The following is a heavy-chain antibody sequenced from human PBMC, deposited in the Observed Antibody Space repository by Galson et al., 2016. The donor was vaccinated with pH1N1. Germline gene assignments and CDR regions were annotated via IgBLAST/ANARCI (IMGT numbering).Heavy chain of an antibody. CDR2: ISSDGSET. CDR3: TREGLRGYFPD. CDR1: GFTFDTFT. J-gene: IGHJ4*02. V-gene: IGHV3-30*04. Sequence: SLRLSCAASGFTFDTFTLHWVRQAPGKGLEWVAVISSDGSETHYAESVKGRFTTSRDSSKNTLYFQLSSLRAEDTATYYCTREGLRGYFPDWGQGTLVTVSS. D-gene: IGHD5-18*01.